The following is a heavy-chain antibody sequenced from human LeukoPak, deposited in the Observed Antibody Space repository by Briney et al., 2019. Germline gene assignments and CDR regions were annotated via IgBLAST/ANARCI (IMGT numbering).Heavy chain of an antibody. J-gene: IGHJ4*02. CDR3: ARDAGRHYFDY. CDR2: IITIFGTS. V-gene: IGHV1-69*13. Sequence: SVKVSCKASGDTFSSDAINWVRQAPGQGLERMRKIITIFGTSNYAQEFQGRVTITAGESTTTADMELSSLRSEDTAVYYCARDAGRHYFDYWGQGTLVTVSS. CDR1: GDTFSSDA.